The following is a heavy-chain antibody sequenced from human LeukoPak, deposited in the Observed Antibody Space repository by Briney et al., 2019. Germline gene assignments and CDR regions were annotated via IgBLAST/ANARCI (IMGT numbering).Heavy chain of an antibody. J-gene: IGHJ5*02. D-gene: IGHD2-2*02. CDR2: INPNSGGT. V-gene: IGHV1-2*02. Sequence: ASVKVSCKASGYTFTSYGISWVRQAPGQGLEWMGWINPNSGGTNYAQKFQGRVTMTRDTSISTAYMELSRLRSDDTAVYYCARGGCSSTSCYRQDWFDPWGQGTLVTVSS. CDR1: GYTFTSYG. CDR3: ARGGCSSTSCYRQDWFDP.